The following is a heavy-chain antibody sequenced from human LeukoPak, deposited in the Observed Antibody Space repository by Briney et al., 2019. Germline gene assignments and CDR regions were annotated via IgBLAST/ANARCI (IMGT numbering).Heavy chain of an antibody. J-gene: IGHJ4*02. CDR3: ATHRYGSGTDY. D-gene: IGHD3-10*01. Sequence: PGGSLRLSCAASGFTFSSYAMSWVRQAPGKGLEWVSYISSGGSTIYYADSVKGRFTISRDNAKKSLYLQINSLRAEDTAVYYCATHRYGSGTDYWGQGTLVTVSS. V-gene: IGHV3-48*03. CDR2: ISSGGSTI. CDR1: GFTFSSYA.